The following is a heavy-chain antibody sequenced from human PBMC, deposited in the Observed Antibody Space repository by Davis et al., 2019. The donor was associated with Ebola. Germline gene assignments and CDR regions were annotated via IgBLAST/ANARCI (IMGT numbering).Heavy chain of an antibody. J-gene: IGHJ6*02. CDR1: GFTFSSYW. CDR2: IKQDGSEK. D-gene: IGHD3-22*01. Sequence: GESLKISCAASGFTFSSYWMSWVRQAPGKGLEWVANIKQDGSEKYYVDSVKGRFTISRDNAKNSLYLQMNSLRAEDTAVYYCARELVVISYYYYYGMDVWGQGTTVTVSS. V-gene: IGHV3-7*03. CDR3: ARELVVISYYYYYGMDV.